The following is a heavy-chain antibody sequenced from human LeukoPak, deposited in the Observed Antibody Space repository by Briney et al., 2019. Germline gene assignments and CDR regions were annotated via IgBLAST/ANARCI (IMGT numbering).Heavy chain of an antibody. V-gene: IGHV4-59*11. CDR1: GHSINSHY. CDR3: ARGRQEVSMIVVVMTAVSYYLDV. CDR2: IYHDGSC. Sequence: PSETLSLTCTVSGHSINSHYWSWIRQPPEKGLEWIVYIYHDGSCDNNPSLKSRVTISMDTSRNQFSLNLRSLTAADTAVYYCARGRQEVSMIVVVMTAVSYYLDVWGKGTTVTVS. J-gene: IGHJ6*03. D-gene: IGHD3-22*01.